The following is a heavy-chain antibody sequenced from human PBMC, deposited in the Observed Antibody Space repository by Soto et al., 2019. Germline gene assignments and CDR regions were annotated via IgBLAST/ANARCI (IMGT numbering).Heavy chain of an antibody. Sequence: SETLSLTCAVYGGSFSGYYCSWIRQSPGKGLEWIGEINHTGSTNLNPSLKSRVTVSVDMSKNQFFLELRSVTAADSAVYYCARNQKYPYYYYMDVWGKGTTVTVSS. CDR2: INHTGST. V-gene: IGHV4-34*01. J-gene: IGHJ6*03. CDR1: GGSFSGYY. CDR3: ARNQKYPYYYYMDV. D-gene: IGHD6-6*01.